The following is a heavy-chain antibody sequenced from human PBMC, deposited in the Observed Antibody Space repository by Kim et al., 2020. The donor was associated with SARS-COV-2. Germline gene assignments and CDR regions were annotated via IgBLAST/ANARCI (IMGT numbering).Heavy chain of an antibody. CDR3: SAWRPPDSVYCSTSSCQVIYYFDY. CDR1: GYTFRSNA. Sequence: ASVKVSCKASGYTFRSNAMNWVRQAPGQGPEWMGWINTNTGNPTYAQGFAGRYVFSLDTSVSTAYLQINNLKAEDSAVYYCSAWRPPDSVYCSTSSCQVIYYFDYWGQGTLVTVSS. D-gene: IGHD2-2*01. V-gene: IGHV7-4-1*02. CDR2: INTNTGNP. J-gene: IGHJ4*02.